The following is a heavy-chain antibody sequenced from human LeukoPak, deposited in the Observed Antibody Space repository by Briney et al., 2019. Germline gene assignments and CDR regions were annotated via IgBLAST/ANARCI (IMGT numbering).Heavy chain of an antibody. D-gene: IGHD2-2*01. CDR1: GYSFTSYW. Sequence: GESLKISCKGPGYSFTSYWISWVRQVPGKGLGWMGRIDPSDSYTNCSPSFQGHVTISADKSISTAYLQWSSPKASDTSMYYCARDVVPAANFDYWGQGTLVTVSS. CDR2: IDPSDSYT. CDR3: ARDVVPAANFDY. V-gene: IGHV5-10-1*01. J-gene: IGHJ4*02.